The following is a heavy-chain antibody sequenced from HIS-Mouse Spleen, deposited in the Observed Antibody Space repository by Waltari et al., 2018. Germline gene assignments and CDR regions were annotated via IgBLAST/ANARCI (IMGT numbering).Heavy chain of an antibody. Sequence: QVQLQESGPGLVKHSQTLSLTRTVSGGSISSGCYYWSWTRQHPGKGLEWIGYIYYSGSTYYNPSLKSRVTISVDTSKNQFSLKLSSVTAADTAVYYCARSPYYDFWSGYSDNWFDPWGQGTLVTVSS. CDR2: IYYSGST. CDR1: GGSISSGCYY. J-gene: IGHJ5*02. D-gene: IGHD3-3*01. CDR3: ARSPYYDFWSGYSDNWFDP. V-gene: IGHV4-31*03.